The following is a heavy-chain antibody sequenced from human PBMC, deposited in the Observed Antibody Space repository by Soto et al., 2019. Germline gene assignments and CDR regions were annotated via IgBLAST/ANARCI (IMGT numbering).Heavy chain of an antibody. CDR3: ARDGGVVRNYYYGMDV. CDR1: GGTFSTYA. V-gene: IGHV1-69*06. D-gene: IGHD3-10*01. J-gene: IGHJ6*02. Sequence: ASVKVSCKASGGTFSTYAINWVRQAPGQGLEWMGGIIPMFGTTSYAQMLQGRVTLTADKSTSTFYMELNSLRSEDTAVYYCARDGGVVRNYYYGMDVWGQGTTVTVSS. CDR2: IIPMFGTT.